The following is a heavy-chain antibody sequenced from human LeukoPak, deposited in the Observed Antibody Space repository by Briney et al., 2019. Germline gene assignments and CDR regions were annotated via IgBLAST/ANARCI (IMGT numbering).Heavy chain of an antibody. CDR2: IYTSGST. J-gene: IGHJ6*03. CDR1: GGSISSYY. V-gene: IGHV4-4*07. CDR3: ARLWSYYFYYMDV. D-gene: IGHD3-10*01. Sequence: SETLSLTCTVSGGSISSYYWSWMRQPAGKGLEWIGCIYTSGSTNYNPSLKSRVTMSVDTSKNQFSLKLSSVTAADTAVYYCARLWSYYFYYMDVWGKGTTVTVSS.